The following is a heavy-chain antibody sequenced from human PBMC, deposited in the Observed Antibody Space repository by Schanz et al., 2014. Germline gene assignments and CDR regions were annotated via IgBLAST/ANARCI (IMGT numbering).Heavy chain of an antibody. D-gene: IGHD3-10*01. CDR1: GGSINSYY. CDR3: ARRPTGSGSPIHY. CDR2: IFDSDIT. J-gene: IGHJ4*02. V-gene: IGHV4-59*08. Sequence: QVQLQESGPGLVRPSETLSLTCTVSGGSINSYYWTWIRQPPGKGLEWIGYIFDSDITNYNPSLRIRATIPPDRPKTQSPRRRTSLTAADTAVYYCARRPTGSGSPIHYWGQGTLVTVSS.